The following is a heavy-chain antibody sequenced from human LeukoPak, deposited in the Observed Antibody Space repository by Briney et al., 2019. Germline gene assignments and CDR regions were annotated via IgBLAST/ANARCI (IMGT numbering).Heavy chain of an antibody. CDR1: SGSISDYY. D-gene: IGHD6-13*01. CDR3: ARAEYSSSLPDY. Sequence: PSETLSLTCTVSSGSISDYYWSWIRQTPGKGLEWIGYLDNSGSPNYNPSLRSRVTVSVDTSKNQFSLKLSSVTAADTAVYYCARAEYSSSLPDYWGQGTLVTVSS. V-gene: IGHV4-59*01. CDR2: LDNSGSP. J-gene: IGHJ4*02.